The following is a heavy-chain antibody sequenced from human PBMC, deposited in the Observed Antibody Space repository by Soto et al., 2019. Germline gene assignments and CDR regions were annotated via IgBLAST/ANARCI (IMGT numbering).Heavy chain of an antibody. CDR1: GDSITSRNW. J-gene: IGHJ4*02. Sequence: QVQLQESGPGLVKPSGTLSLTCAVSGDSITSRNWWSWVRQAPGKGLEWIGEIYHSGDSTYNPSLKSRTTMSVDPSSNHFSLKLTSVTAADTAVYFCVRDLGTGTDYWGRGTLVTVAS. CDR3: VRDLGTGTDY. CDR2: IYHSGDS. D-gene: IGHD1-1*01. V-gene: IGHV4-4*02.